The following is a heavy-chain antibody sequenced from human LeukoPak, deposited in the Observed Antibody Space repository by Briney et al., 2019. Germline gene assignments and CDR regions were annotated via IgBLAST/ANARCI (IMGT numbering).Heavy chain of an antibody. Sequence: ASVKVSCKASGYTFTSYDINWVRQATGQGLEWMGWMNPNSGNTGYAQKFQGRVTMTRDMSTSTVYMELSSLRSEDTAVYYCARALISGSYSSWGQGTLVTVSS. CDR1: GYTFTSYD. D-gene: IGHD1-26*01. J-gene: IGHJ4*02. CDR2: MNPNSGNT. V-gene: IGHV1-8*01. CDR3: ARALISGSYSS.